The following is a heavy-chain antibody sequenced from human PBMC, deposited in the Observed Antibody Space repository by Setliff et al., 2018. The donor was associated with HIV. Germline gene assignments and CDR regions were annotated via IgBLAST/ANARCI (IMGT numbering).Heavy chain of an antibody. CDR3: VKPMGAEVFDY. D-gene: IGHD3-10*01. CDR1: GFSFSRHY. V-gene: IGHV3-7*05. CDR2: IKQDGSDI. J-gene: IGHJ4*02. Sequence: GGSLRLSCVASGFSFSRHYMTWVRQAPGKGLEWVANIKQDGSDIHYVDSVKGRFTISRDNAKNSLYLQMNSLRAEDTAVYYCVKPMGAEVFDYWGQGTLVTVSS.